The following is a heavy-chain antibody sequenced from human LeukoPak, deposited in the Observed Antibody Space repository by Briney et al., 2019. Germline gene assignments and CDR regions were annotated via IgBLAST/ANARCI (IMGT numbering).Heavy chain of an antibody. Sequence: SVKVSCKASGGTFTSYAISWVRQAPGQGLEWMGRIIPILGIANYAQKFQGRVTITADKSTSTAYMELSSLRSEDAAVYYCASGGRPPPVGMVYALIRSMDAFDIWGQGTMVTVSS. J-gene: IGHJ3*02. CDR3: ASGGRPPPVGMVYALIRSMDAFDI. CDR2: IIPILGIA. D-gene: IGHD2-8*01. CDR1: GGTFTSYA. V-gene: IGHV1-69*04.